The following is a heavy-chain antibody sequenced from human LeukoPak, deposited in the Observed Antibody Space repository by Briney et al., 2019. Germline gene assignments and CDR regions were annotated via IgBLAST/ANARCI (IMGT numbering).Heavy chain of an antibody. CDR1: GGSIRGDY. V-gene: IGHV4-4*07. D-gene: IGHD6-13*01. Sequence: SETLSLTCDVSGGSIRGDYWSWIRQPAGKGLEWIGRIYTSGSTNYNPSLKSRVTISVDTSKNQFSLKLSSVTAADTAVYYCARVSTRYSSSWYNWFDPWGQGTLVTVSS. CDR2: IYTSGST. CDR3: ARVSTRYSSSWYNWFDP. J-gene: IGHJ5*02.